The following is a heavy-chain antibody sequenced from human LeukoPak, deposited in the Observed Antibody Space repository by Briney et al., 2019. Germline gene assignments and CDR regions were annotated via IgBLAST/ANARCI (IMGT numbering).Heavy chain of an antibody. CDR1: GYTFTSYG. CDR2: ISAYNGNT. J-gene: IGHJ4*02. CDR3: AREGDYGDYVPEYYFDY. Sequence: ASVKVSCKASGYTFTSYGISWVRQAPGQGLEWMGWISAYNGNTNHAQKLQGRVTMTTDTSTSTAYMELRSLRSDDTAVYYCAREGDYGDYVPEYYFDYWGQGTLVTVSS. V-gene: IGHV1-18*01. D-gene: IGHD4-17*01.